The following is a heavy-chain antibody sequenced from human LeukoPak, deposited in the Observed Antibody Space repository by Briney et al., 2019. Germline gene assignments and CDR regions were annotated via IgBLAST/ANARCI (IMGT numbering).Heavy chain of an antibody. Sequence: GGSLRLSCAASGFTFSSYGMHWVRQAPGKGLEWVAFIRYDGSNKYYADSVKGRFTISRDNSKNTLYLQMNSLRAEDTAVYYCAKDNFAFGGVIVDLDAFDIWGQGTMVTVSS. J-gene: IGHJ3*02. V-gene: IGHV3-30*02. CDR1: GFTFSSYG. CDR3: AKDNFAFGGVIVDLDAFDI. CDR2: IRYDGSNK. D-gene: IGHD3-16*02.